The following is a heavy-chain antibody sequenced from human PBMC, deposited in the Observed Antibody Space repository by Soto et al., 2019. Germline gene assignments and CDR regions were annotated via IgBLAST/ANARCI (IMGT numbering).Heavy chain of an antibody. CDR1: GGSISTYY. CDR2: IYHSGST. V-gene: IGHV4-59*01. D-gene: IGHD3-9*01. J-gene: IGHJ4*02. Sequence: SETLSLTCTVSGGSISTYYWSWIRQPPGKGLEWIGYIYHSGSTYYNPSLKSRVTISEDTSKNEFSLKLISVTAADTAIYYCARELYYDSSRIRFDSWGQGTLVTVSS. CDR3: ARELYYDSSRIRFDS.